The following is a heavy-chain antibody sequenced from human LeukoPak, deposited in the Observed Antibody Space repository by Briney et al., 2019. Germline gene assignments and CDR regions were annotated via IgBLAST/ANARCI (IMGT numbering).Heavy chain of an antibody. CDR2: IKSKTDGGTI. J-gene: IGHJ3*02. CDR1: GFTFSDAW. CDR3: AKDEPHVTIFGVVPSDDAFDI. Sequence: GGSLRLSCAASGFTFSDAWMSWVRQAPGKGLEWLGRIKSKTDGGTIDYASPVKGRFIISRDDSKYTLYLQMNSLKTEDTAMYYCAKDEPHVTIFGVVPSDDAFDIWGQGTMVTVSS. V-gene: IGHV3-15*01. D-gene: IGHD3-3*01.